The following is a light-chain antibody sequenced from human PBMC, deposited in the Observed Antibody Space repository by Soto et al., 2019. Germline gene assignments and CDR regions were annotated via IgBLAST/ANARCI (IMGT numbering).Light chain of an antibody. V-gene: IGKV1-12*01. CDR2: AAS. CDR3: QQVHTFPLA. Sequence: DIQMTQSPSFVSASVGDRVTITCRASQGINSQLAWYQQRPGQAPKLLIYAASNLQGGVPSRFSGSGSGTDFTLTISSLQPEDFATYYCQQVHTFPLAFGQGTKLEIK. J-gene: IGKJ2*01. CDR1: QGINSQ.